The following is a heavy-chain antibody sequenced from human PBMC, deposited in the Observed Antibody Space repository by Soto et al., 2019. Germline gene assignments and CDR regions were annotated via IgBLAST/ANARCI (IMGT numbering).Heavy chain of an antibody. J-gene: IGHJ4*02. D-gene: IGHD1-26*01. CDR1: GFTFDDYA. Sequence: EVQLVESGGGLVQPGRSLRLSCAASGFTFDDYAMHWVRQAPGKGLEWVSGISWTSGSIGYADSVKGRFTISRDNAKNSLYLQMNSLRAEDTALYYCAKGSTEWELLVAYFDYWGQGTLVTVSS. CDR2: ISWTSGSI. V-gene: IGHV3-9*01. CDR3: AKGSTEWELLVAYFDY.